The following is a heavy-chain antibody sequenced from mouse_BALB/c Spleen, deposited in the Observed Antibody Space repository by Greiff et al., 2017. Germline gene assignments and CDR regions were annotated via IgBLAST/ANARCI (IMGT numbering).Heavy chain of an antibody. J-gene: IGHJ3*01. V-gene: IGHV5-9-4*01. CDR1: GFTFSSYA. Sequence: DVMLVESGGGLVKPGGSLKLSCAASGFTFSSYAMSWVRQSPEKRLEWVAEISSGGSYTYYPDTVTGRFTISRDNAKNTLYLEMSSLRSEDTAMYYCARDETVVPGFAYWGQGTLVTVSA. CDR3: ARDETVVPGFAY. CDR2: ISSGGSYT. D-gene: IGHD1-1*01.